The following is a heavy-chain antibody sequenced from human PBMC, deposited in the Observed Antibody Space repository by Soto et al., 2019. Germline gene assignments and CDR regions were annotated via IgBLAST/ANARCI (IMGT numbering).Heavy chain of an antibody. Sequence: ASVKVSCKASGYTFTSYGISWVRQAPGQGLEWMGWISAYNGNTNYAQKLQGRVTMTTDTSTSTAYMELRSLRSDDPAVYYCARDWSPSDVHRYGAYVIWGQGTLVTVSS. CDR3: ARDWSPSDVHRYGAYVI. CDR2: ISAYNGNT. D-gene: IGHD5-18*01. V-gene: IGHV1-18*01. CDR1: GYTFTSYG. J-gene: IGHJ4*02.